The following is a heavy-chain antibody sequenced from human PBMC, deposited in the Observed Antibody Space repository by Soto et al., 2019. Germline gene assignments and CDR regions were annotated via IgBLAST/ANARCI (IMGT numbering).Heavy chain of an antibody. CDR2: MSPNSGNT. D-gene: IGHD6-19*01. J-gene: IGHJ4*02. CDR1: GYPFTNYD. Sequence: QIQLVQSGAEVKKPGASVKVSCKISGYPFTNYDINWVRQATGQGLEWMGYMSPNSGNTGYAQKFQGRVTMTRDTFISTAYMELNSLTSEHTVVYYCVPWGRSGWDTGFYRGQGTLVTASS. V-gene: IGHV1-8*01. CDR3: VPWGRSGWDTGFY.